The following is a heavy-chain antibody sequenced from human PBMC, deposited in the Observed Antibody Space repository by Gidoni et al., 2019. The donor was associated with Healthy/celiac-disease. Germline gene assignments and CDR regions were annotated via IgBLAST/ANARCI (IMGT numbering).Heavy chain of an antibody. CDR3: ARSVGSRHYYYYGMDV. J-gene: IGHJ6*02. CDR2: IYYSGST. V-gene: IGHV4-59*01. CDR1: GGSISSYY. Sequence: QVQLQESGPGLVKPSATLSLTCTVSGGSISSYYWSWIRQHPGKGLEWIGYIYYSGSTNYNPSLKSRVTISVDTSKNQFSLKLSSVTAADTAVYYCARSVGSRHYYYYGMDVWGQGTTVTVSS. D-gene: IGHD3-10*01.